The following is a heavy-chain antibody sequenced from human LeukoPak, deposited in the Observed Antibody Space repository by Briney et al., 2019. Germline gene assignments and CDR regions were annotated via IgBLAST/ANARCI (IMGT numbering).Heavy chain of an antibody. CDR3: ARGQGGNYYLNYFDY. CDR1: GGSFSTYY. V-gene: IGHV4-59*01. CDR2: FYYSGST. D-gene: IGHD1-26*01. J-gene: IGHJ4*02. Sequence: SETLSLTCTVTGGSFSTYYWSWIRQPPGKGLEWVGHFYYSGSTNYNPSLKSRVTISVDTSRNQFSLKLTSVTAADTAVYYCARGQGGNYYLNYFDYWGQGALVTVSS.